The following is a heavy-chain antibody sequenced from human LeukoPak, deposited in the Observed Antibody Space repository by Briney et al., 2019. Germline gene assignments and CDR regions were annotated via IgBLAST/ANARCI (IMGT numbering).Heavy chain of an antibody. CDR2: INHDGRET. D-gene: IGHD1-14*01. Sequence: FNXXXXWMSXGCXAPGXXXXXVANINHDGRETYYADSVKGRFIISRDNAKNSLYLQMNSLRAEDTAVYYCARGWDTGRVFDIWGQGTMVTVSS. CDR1: FNXXXXW. V-gene: IGHV3-7*04. CDR3: ARGWDTGRVFDI. J-gene: IGHJ3*02.